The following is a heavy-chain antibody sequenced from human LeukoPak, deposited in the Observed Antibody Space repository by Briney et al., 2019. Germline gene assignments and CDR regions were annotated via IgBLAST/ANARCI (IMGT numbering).Heavy chain of an antibody. CDR3: ARAFPRGRPVYYFDY. J-gene: IGHJ4*02. V-gene: IGHV4-39*01. CDR1: SGSITSTSYC. CDR2: IIYSGNT. D-gene: IGHD2-21*01. Sequence: SETLSLTCTVSSGSITSTSYCWGWIRQPPGKGLEWIGGIIYSGNTYYNPSLKSRVSISVDTTKNQFSLKLTSVTAADTAVYYCARAFPRGRPVYYFDYWGQGTLVTVSS.